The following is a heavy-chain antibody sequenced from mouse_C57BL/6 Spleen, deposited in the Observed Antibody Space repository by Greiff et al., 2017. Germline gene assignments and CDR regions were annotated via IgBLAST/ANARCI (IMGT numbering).Heavy chain of an antibody. CDR2: IDPEDGET. D-gene: IGHD1-1*01. CDR1: GFNIKDYY. Sequence: VQLKESGAELVKPGASVKLSCTASGFNIKDYYMHWVKQRTEQGLEWIGRIDPEDGETKYAPKFQGKATITADPSSNTAYLQRSSLTSEDTAVYYCASYYYGSSSFDYWGQGTTLTVSS. J-gene: IGHJ2*01. CDR3: ASYYYGSSSFDY. V-gene: IGHV14-2*01.